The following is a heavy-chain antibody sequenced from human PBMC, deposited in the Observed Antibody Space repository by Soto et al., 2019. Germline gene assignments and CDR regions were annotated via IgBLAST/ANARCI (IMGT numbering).Heavy chain of an antibody. CDR1: GFTFSNYD. J-gene: IGHJ4*01. V-gene: IGHV3-23*01. CDR2: ISNSGRST. CDR3: AKPTEAVAGSLIRAYFDY. D-gene: IGHD6-19*01. Sequence: GGSLRLSCAASGFTFSNYDMSWVRQAPGKGLEWVSGISNSGRSTDYADSVKGRFTISRDNSKNTLYLQMNSLRAEDTAVYFCAKPTEAVAGSLIRAYFDYWGHGTLVTVSS.